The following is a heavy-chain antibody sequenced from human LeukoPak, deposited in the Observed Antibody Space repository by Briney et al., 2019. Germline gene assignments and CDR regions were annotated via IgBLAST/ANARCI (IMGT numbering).Heavy chain of an antibody. CDR3: VLHYYGSGSNTIRFPFQH. CDR2: ISAYNGNT. Sequence: GASVKVSCKASGYTFTSYGISWVRQAPGQGLEWMGWISAYNGNTNYAQKLQGRVTMTTDTSTSTAYMELRSLRSDDTAVYYCVLHYYGSGSNTIRFPFQHWGQGTLVTVSS. J-gene: IGHJ1*01. D-gene: IGHD3-10*01. CDR1: GYTFTSYG. V-gene: IGHV1-18*01.